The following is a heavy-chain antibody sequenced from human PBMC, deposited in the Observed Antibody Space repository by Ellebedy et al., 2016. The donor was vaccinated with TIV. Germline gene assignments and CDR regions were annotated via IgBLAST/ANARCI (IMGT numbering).Heavy chain of an antibody. Sequence: PGGSLRLSCAASGFTYSSYSMNWVRQAPGKGLEWVSYISSSSSTIYYADSVKGRFTISRDNAKNSLYLQMNSLRAEDTAVYYCARRGYCSGGSCASVPFDYWGQGTLVTVSS. J-gene: IGHJ4*02. CDR2: ISSSSSTI. CDR1: GFTYSSYS. V-gene: IGHV3-48*01. D-gene: IGHD2-15*01. CDR3: ARRGYCSGGSCASVPFDY.